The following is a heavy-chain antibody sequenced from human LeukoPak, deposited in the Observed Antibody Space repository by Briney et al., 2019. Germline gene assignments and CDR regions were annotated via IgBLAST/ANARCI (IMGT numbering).Heavy chain of an antibody. CDR2: ISAYNGNT. J-gene: IGHJ3*02. CDR1: GYTFTSYG. Sequence: ASVKVSCKASGYTFTSYGISWVRQAPGQGLEWMGWISAYNGNTNYAQKLQGRVTMTTDTSTSTAYMELRSLRSDDTAVYYCARRLYYYDSSGYYNVGAIDIWGQGTMVTVSS. V-gene: IGHV1-18*01. D-gene: IGHD3-22*01. CDR3: ARRLYYYDSSGYYNVGAIDI.